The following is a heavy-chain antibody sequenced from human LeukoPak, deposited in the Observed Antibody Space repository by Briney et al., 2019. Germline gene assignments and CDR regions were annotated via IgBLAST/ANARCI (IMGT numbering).Heavy chain of an antibody. CDR3: ARGPYGDSVGY. CDR1: GGSISSYY. J-gene: IGHJ4*02. D-gene: IGHD4-17*01. V-gene: IGHV4-59*01. CDR2: SYYSGST. Sequence: SETLSLTCTVSGGSISSYYWSWIRHPPGKGLEWIGYSYYSGSTNYNPSLKSRVTISVDTSKNQFSLKLSSVTAADTAVYSCARGPYGDSVGYWGQGTLVTVSS.